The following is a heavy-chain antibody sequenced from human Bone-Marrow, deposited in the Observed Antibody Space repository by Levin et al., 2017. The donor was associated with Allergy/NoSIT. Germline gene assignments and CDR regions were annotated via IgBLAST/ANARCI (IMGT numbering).Heavy chain of an antibody. CDR3: ARAGQADAFDI. J-gene: IGHJ3*02. Sequence: SQTLSLTCTVSGGSIRPYYWSWIRQPPGKGLVWIGYVYYTGTTQYNPSLKGRVTISVDTSKHHFSLKLSSVTAADTALYYCARAGQADAFDIWGQGTMVTVSS. CDR2: VYYTGTT. CDR1: GGSIRPYY. V-gene: IGHV4-59*01.